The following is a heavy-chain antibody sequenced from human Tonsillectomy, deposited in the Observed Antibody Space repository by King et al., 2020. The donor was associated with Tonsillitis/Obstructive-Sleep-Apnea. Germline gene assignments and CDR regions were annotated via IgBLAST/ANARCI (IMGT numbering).Heavy chain of an antibody. Sequence: TLKESGPALVKPTQTLTLTCTFSGFSLSTTGRCVSWIRQPPGKALEWLARIDWDDDKYYSTSLKTRLTISKDTSKNQVVLTMTNMDPVDTAMYYCARIPGIAAVSTGVDHAFDFCGQGTMVTVSS. J-gene: IGHJ3*01. V-gene: IGHV2-70*11. CDR2: IDWDDDK. D-gene: IGHD6-13*01. CDR3: ARIPGIAAVSTGVDHAFDF. CDR1: GFSLSTTGRC.